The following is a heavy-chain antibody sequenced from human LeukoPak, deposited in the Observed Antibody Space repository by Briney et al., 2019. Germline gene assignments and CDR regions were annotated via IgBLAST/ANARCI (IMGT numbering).Heavy chain of an antibody. CDR1: GGSISSSSYY. D-gene: IGHD2-2*01. CDR3: ARTAVVVPAATPWFDP. J-gene: IGHJ5*02. Sequence: SETLSLTCTVSGGSISSSSYYWGWIRQPPGKGLEWIGSIYYSGSTYYNPSLKSRVTISVDTSKNQFSLKLSSVTAADTAVYYCARTAVVVPAATPWFDPWGQGTLVTVSS. V-gene: IGHV4-39*07. CDR2: IYYSGST.